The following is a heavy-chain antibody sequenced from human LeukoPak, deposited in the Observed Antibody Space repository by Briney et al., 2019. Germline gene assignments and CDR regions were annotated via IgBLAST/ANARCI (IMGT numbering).Heavy chain of an antibody. D-gene: IGHD5-24*01. CDR2: ISYDGSNK. Sequence: PGGSLRLSCAASGFTFSSYAMHWVRQAPGKGLEWVAVISYDGSNKYYADSVKGRFTISRDNSKNTLYLQMNSLRAEDTAVYYCARDGYNSGICDYWGQGTLVTVSS. V-gene: IGHV3-30*04. J-gene: IGHJ4*02. CDR3: ARDGYNSGICDY. CDR1: GFTFSSYA.